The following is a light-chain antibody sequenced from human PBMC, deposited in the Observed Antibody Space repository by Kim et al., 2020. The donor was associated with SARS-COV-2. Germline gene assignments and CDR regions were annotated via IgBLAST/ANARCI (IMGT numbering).Light chain of an antibody. CDR2: ATS. CDR3: QQYYSHPLT. V-gene: IGKV1-NL1*01. J-gene: IGKJ4*01. CDR1: QGISNS. Sequence: ASGGDSLPRTCRESQGISNSLAWYQQRLGKAPNLLLSATSKLDRGVPSRFSGSGSGTTYTLTISNLQPEDLATYYCQQYYSHPLTFGGGTKVDIK.